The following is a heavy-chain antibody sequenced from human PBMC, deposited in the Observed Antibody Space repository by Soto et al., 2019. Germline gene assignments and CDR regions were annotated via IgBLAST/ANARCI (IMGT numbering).Heavy chain of an antibody. J-gene: IGHJ4*02. V-gene: IGHV3-15*01. CDR1: GFTFSNAW. D-gene: IGHD1-1*01. Sequence: EVQLVESGGGLVKPGGSLRLCCAASGFTFSNAWMTWVRQAPGKGLEWVGRIKNKTDGGTTYYAAPVKGRFTISRDDSKNVVCLQMNSLKTEDTAVYYCTTTGTIDYWGQGTLVTVSS. CDR2: IKNKTDGGTT. CDR3: TTTGTIDY.